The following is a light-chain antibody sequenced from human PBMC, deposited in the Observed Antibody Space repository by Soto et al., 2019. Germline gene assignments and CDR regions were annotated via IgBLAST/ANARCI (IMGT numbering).Light chain of an antibody. Sequence: DIQMTQSPSSVSASVGDRVTITCRASQSISSWLAWYQQKPGKAPNLLIYDASSLQSGVPSRFSGSGFGTEFTLTISSLQPDDFATYYCQQYHTDWTFGQGTKVDI. J-gene: IGKJ1*01. CDR2: DAS. V-gene: IGKV1-5*01. CDR1: QSISSW. CDR3: QQYHTDWT.